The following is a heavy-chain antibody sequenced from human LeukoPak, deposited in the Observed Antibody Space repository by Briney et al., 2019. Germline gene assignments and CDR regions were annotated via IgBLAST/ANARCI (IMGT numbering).Heavy chain of an antibody. D-gene: IGHD3-10*01. V-gene: IGHV3-74*01. CDR2: IYNDGSST. CDR1: RFTFSNYW. J-gene: IGHJ4*02. CDR3: ARDRNYYGSGSYYSGLVY. Sequence: GGSLRLSCAASRFTFSNYWMHWVRQAPGKGLVWVSRIYNDGSSTSYADSVTGRFTISRDNAKSTLYLQMNSLRAEDTAVYYCARDRNYYGSGSYYSGLVYWGQGTLVTVSS.